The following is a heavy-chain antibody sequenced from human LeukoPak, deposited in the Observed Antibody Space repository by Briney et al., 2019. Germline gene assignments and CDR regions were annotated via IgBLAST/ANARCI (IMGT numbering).Heavy chain of an antibody. CDR2: INHSGST. V-gene: IGHV4-34*01. J-gene: IGHJ6*03. CDR1: GGSFSGYY. D-gene: IGHD1/OR15-1a*01. CDR3: ARGGWNRNYYYYMDV. Sequence: PSETLSLTCAVYGGSFSGYYWSWIRQPPGKGLEWIGEINHSGSTNYNPSLKSRVTISVDTSKNQFSLKLSSVTAADTAVYYCARGGWNRNYYYYMDVWGKGTTVTVSS.